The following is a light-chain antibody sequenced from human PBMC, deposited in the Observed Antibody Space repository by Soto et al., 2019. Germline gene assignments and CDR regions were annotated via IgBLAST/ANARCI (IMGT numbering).Light chain of an antibody. CDR3: LQHNTSPWT. Sequence: DIQMTQSPSSLAASIGDRVTITCRSSQVITNDLGWYHQKPGKAPKRLIYAASTLQSGVPPRFSGSGCGAVLPRTISSLQHEDFATYYCLQHNTSPWTFGQATKGEIK. J-gene: IGKJ1*01. CDR1: QVITND. V-gene: IGKV1-17*01. CDR2: AAS.